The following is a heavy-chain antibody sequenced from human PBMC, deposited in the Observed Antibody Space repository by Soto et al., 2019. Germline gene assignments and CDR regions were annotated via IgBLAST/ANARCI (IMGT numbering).Heavy chain of an antibody. CDR2: IIPMFGTA. CDR1: GGTFSTYA. J-gene: IGHJ4*02. V-gene: IGHV1-69*12. Sequence: QVQLVQSGAEVKKPESSVKVSCKAPGGTFSTYAISWVRQAPGQGLEWMGGIIPMFGTANYAQRFQDRVTITADESTNTVDMGRSSLRSEDTAVDFCASGIQLWLRRINNGYSGWGQGTLVTVSS. D-gene: IGHD5-18*01. CDR3: ASGIQLWLRRINNGYSG.